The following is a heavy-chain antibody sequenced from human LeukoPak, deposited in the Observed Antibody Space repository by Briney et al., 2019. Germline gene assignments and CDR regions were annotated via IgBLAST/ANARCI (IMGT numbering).Heavy chain of an antibody. CDR2: TRIKANSYAT. V-gene: IGHV3-73*01. D-gene: IGHD2-2*01. CDR3: TRGYCSSTSCYGYFDY. J-gene: IGHJ4*02. CDR1: GFTFSGSA. Sequence: GGSLKLPCAASGFTFSGSAMHWVRQASGKGLEWVGRTRIKANSYATAYAASVKGRFTISRDDSKNTAYLQMNSLKTEDTAVYYCTRGYCSSTSCYGYFDYWGQGTLVTVSS.